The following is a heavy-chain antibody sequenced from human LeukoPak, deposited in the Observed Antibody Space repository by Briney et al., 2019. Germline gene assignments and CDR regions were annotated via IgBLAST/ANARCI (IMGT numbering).Heavy chain of an antibody. J-gene: IGHJ4*02. CDR3: AGFGGNSDY. D-gene: IGHD4-23*01. CDR2: LDPEDGET. CDR1: GYTLTELS. Sequence: ASVKVSRKVSGYTLTELSMHWARQAPGKGLEWMGGLDPEDGETIYAQKFQGRVTMTEDTSTDTAYMELTSLRSDDTAVYYCAGFGGNSDYWGQGTLVTVSS. V-gene: IGHV1-24*01.